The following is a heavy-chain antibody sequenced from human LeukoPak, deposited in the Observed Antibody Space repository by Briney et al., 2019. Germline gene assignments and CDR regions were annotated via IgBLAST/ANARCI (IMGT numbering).Heavy chain of an antibody. CDR3: ARDLVFGTYYYDSSGRAKDY. D-gene: IGHD3-22*01. Sequence: ASVKVSCKASGYTFTSYGITWVRQAPGQGLEWMGWISAYNANTNYAQKLLGRVTMTTDTSTSTAYMELRSLRSDDTAVYYCARDLVFGTYYYDSSGRAKDYWGQGTLVTVSS. CDR1: GYTFTSYG. V-gene: IGHV1-18*01. J-gene: IGHJ4*02. CDR2: ISAYNANT.